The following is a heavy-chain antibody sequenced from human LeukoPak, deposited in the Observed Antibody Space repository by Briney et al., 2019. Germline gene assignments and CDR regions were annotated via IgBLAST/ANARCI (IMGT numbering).Heavy chain of an antibody. V-gene: IGHV3-66*01. CDR3: AREGYGRGYYMDV. CDR2: IYSGGST. Sequence: GGSLRLSCAASEFSVGSNYMTWVRQAPGKGLEWVSLIYSGGSTYYADSVKGRFTISRDNSKNTLYLQMNSLRAEDTAVYYCAREGYGRGYYMDVWGKGTTVTISS. J-gene: IGHJ6*03. CDR1: EFSVGSNY. D-gene: IGHD2-15*01.